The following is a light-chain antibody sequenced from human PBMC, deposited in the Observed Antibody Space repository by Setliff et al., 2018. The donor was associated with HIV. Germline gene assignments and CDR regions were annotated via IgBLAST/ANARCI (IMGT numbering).Light chain of an antibody. CDR3: LLFFANDYC. CDR1: TGAVTSSYY. CDR2: YTN. V-gene: IGLV7-43*01. Sequence: VTQEPSLTVSPGGTVTLTCASSTGAVTSSYYPSWFQQKPGQAPRPLIYYTNNRNSWTPARISGSLLGGKAALTLSNVQPEDEAEYYCLLFFANDYCFGSGTKVTVL. J-gene: IGLJ1*01.